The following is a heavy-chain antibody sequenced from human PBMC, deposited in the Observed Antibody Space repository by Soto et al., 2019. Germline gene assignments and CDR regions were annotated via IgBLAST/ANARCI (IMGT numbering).Heavy chain of an antibody. CDR2: IYYSGST. D-gene: IGHD4-17*01. CDR3: ATDDYGDYGRFDY. J-gene: IGHJ4*02. CDR1: GGSISSSSYY. Sequence: SETLSLTCTVSGGSISSSSYYWGWIRQPPGKGLEWIGSIYYSGSTYYNPSLKSRVTISVDTSKNQFSLKLSSVTAADTAVYYCATDDYGDYGRFDYWGQGTLVTVSS. V-gene: IGHV4-39*01.